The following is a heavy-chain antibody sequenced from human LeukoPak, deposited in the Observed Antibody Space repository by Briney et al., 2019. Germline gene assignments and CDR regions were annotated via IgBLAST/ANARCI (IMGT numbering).Heavy chain of an antibody. CDR2: IYYSGST. CDR1: GGSISSSSYY. D-gene: IGHD3/OR15-3a*01. J-gene: IGHJ6*02. CDR3: ARDRLDYYYYYYGMDV. V-gene: IGHV4-39*07. Sequence: PSETLSLTCTVSGGSISSSSYYWGWIRQPPGKGLEWIGSIYYSGSTYYNPSLKSRVTISVDTSKNQFSLKLSSVTAADTAVYYCARDRLDYYYYYYGMDVWGQGTTVTVSS.